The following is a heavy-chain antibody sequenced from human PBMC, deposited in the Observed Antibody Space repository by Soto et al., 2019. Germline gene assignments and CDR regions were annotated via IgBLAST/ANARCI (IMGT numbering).Heavy chain of an antibody. V-gene: IGHV3-23*01. Sequence: HPGGSLRLSCAASGFAFSSYAMSWVRQAPGKGLEWVSAISGSGGSTYYADSVKGRFTISRDNSKNTLYLQMNSLRAEDTAVYYCAKVGDSSGWYLDYWGQGTLVTVSS. D-gene: IGHD6-19*01. CDR1: GFAFSSYA. CDR3: AKVGDSSGWYLDY. CDR2: ISGSGGST. J-gene: IGHJ4*02.